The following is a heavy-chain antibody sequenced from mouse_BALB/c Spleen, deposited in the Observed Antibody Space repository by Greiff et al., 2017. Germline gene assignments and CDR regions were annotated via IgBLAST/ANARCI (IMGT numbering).Heavy chain of an antibody. Sequence: VQLQQSGAELAKPGASVKMSCKASGYTFTSYWMHWVNQRPGQGLEWIGYINPSTGYTEYNQKFKDKATLTADKSSSTSYMQLSSLTSEDSAVYYCAREGRGAMDYWGQGTSVTVSS. V-gene: IGHV1-7*01. CDR1: GYTFTSYW. CDR3: AREGRGAMDY. D-gene: IGHD3-3*01. CDR2: INPSTGYT. J-gene: IGHJ4*01.